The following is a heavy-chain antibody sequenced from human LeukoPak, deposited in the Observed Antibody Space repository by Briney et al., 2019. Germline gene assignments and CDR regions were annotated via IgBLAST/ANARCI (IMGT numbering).Heavy chain of an antibody. J-gene: IGHJ6*03. CDR3: ARETEEVYSRSWGLYDSYYYMDA. V-gene: IGHV4-61*02. CDR2: ISSTGST. Sequence: SETLSLTCTVSSGSLNSGLYYWTWIRQPAGKGLEWIGRISSTGSTTYNPSLKGRGSISLDTSKNSFSLKVTSVTAADTAVYYCARETEEVYSRSWGLYDSYYYMDAGGNGTTVTVS. D-gene: IGHD2-21*01. CDR1: SGSLNSGLYY.